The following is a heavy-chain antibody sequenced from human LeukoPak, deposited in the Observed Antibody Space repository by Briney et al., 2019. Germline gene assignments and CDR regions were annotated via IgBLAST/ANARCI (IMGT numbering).Heavy chain of an antibody. CDR2: LCYSGNT. V-gene: IGHV4-39*01. CDR1: VGSLSSSNYF. J-gene: IGHJ4*02. CDR3: TTRYGDHDYIDY. Sequence: SETLSLTCTVSVGSLSSSNYFWDCIRQPPGKGLEWIGSLCYSGNTYQNPSLKSRLTISGDMSQNQFSLRLSSVTAADTAVYYCTTRYGDHDYIDYWGQGTLVTVSS. D-gene: IGHD5-12*01.